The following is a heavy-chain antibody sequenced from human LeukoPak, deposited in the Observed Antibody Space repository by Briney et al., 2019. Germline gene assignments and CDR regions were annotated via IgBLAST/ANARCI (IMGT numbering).Heavy chain of an antibody. V-gene: IGHV3-23*01. D-gene: IGHD5-18*01. J-gene: IGHJ4*02. Sequence: GGSLRLSCIASGFTFSSYAMSWVRQAPGKGLEWASTISNSDGNTYYADSVKGRFTISRDNSKNTLYLQMNSLRAEDTAVYYCARDLSGVAGYTYGRGIDYWGQGTLVTVSS. CDR1: GFTFSSYA. CDR3: ARDLSGVAGYTYGRGIDY. CDR2: ISNSDGNT.